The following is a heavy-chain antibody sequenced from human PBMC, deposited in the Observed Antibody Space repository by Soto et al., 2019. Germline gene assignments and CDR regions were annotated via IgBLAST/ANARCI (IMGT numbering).Heavy chain of an antibody. V-gene: IGHV1-46*01. CDR1: GYTFTHYY. J-gene: IGHJ4*02. Sequence: QVQLVQSGAEVKKPGASVKVSCKASGYTFTHYYMHWVRQAPGQGLEWMGIINPTGRSTTYAQRFRAGFTMTRDTSTSTVYMELSSLRSDDSAVYYCATSVNSAMAFDYWGQGTLVTVSS. D-gene: IGHD5-18*01. CDR2: INPTGRST. CDR3: ATSVNSAMAFDY.